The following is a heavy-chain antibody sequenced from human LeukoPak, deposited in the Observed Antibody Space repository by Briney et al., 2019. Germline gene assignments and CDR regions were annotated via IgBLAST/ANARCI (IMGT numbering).Heavy chain of an antibody. D-gene: IGHD2/OR15-2a*01. CDR3: AGHRPRNTVDF. CDR1: GGSISSYY. J-gene: IGHJ4*02. CDR2: ISDIGSI. V-gene: IGHV4-59*08. Sequence: SQTLSLTCTVSGGSISSYYWSWIRQPPGKGLEWIAYISDIGSINYNPSLKSRVTISLDTSKNQFSLKLSSVTAADTAVYYCAGHRPRNTVDFWGQGTLVTVSS.